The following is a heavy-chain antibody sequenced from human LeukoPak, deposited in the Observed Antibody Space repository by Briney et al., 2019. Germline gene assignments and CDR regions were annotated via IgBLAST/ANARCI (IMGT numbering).Heavy chain of an antibody. CDR1: GGSFSGYY. Sequence: SETLSLTCAVYGGSFSGYYWGWIRQPPGKGLEWIGEINHSGSTNYNPSLKSRVTISVDTSKNQFSLKLSSVTAADTAVYYCARGYTARDYWGQGTLVTVSS. CDR2: INHSGST. CDR3: ARGYTARDY. D-gene: IGHD2-2*02. J-gene: IGHJ4*02. V-gene: IGHV4-34*01.